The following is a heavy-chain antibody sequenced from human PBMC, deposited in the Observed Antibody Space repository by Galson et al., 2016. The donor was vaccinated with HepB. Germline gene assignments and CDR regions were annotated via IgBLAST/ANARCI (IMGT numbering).Heavy chain of an antibody. Sequence: ETLSLTCGVYGGSFGSHYWTWIRQTPGKGLGWIGEVNRSGSRNYNPSIKSRVTISLDMSKNQFSLKLGSVTAADTAVYYCARGHPQINVMDYWGRGTLVTVSS. CDR2: VNRSGSR. CDR1: GGSFGSHY. J-gene: IGHJ4*02. D-gene: IGHD3-16*01. CDR3: ARGHPQINVMDY. V-gene: IGHV4-34*01.